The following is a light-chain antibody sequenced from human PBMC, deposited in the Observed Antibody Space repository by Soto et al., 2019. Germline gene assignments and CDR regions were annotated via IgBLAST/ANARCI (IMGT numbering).Light chain of an antibody. CDR2: GAS. Sequence: ERVITQSPSTLAVSPGERATLSCRASQSVSNDLAWYQQKPGQGPRLLIYGASTRATGIPARFSGSGSGTEFTLTISSLQSEDFAVYYCQQYNNWPPITFGQGTRLEIK. CDR3: QQYNNWPPIT. V-gene: IGKV3-15*01. CDR1: QSVSND. J-gene: IGKJ5*01.